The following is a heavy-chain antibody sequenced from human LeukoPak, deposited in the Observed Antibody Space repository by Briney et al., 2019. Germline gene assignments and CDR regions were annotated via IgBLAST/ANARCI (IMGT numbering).Heavy chain of an antibody. CDR2: VNHSGYT. CDR1: GTSFSSYY. V-gene: IGHV4-34*01. CDR3: ARMTTGHDF. Sequence: SETLSLTCAVSGTSFSSYYGSCIRQPPGKGLEWIGEVNHSGYTNDNPSLKSRVTISVDTSKNQFSLRLRSVTAADTGVYFCARMTTGHDFWGQGTLVTVSS. D-gene: IGHD4-17*01. J-gene: IGHJ4*02.